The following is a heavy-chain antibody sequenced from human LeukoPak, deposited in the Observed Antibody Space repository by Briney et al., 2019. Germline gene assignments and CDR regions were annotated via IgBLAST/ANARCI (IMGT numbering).Heavy chain of an antibody. CDR2: IIPIFGTA. CDR1: GATVTSYA. D-gene: IGHD6-6*01. V-gene: IGHV1-69*13. CDR3: AREIAARPLWGYYYYYYMDV. Sequence: ASVKVSCKASGATVTSYAISWVSQAPGQRLEWMGGIIPIFGTANYAQKFQGRVTITADEPTSTAYMELSSLRSEDTAVYYCAREIAARPLWGYYYYYYMDVWGKGTTVTVSS. J-gene: IGHJ6*03.